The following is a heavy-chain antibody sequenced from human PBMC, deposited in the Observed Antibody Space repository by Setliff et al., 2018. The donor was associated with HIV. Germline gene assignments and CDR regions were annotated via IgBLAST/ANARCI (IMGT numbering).Heavy chain of an antibody. D-gene: IGHD1-26*01. CDR2: ISYDGRRE. Sequence: GGSLRLSCEASGFTFGDHYMTWIRQAPGKGLEWVAVISYDGRREHYADSVKGRFTISRDNAKNSLYLQMNSLRAEDTAVYYCARDREWELESLDYWGQGTLVTGSS. CDR3: ARDREWELESLDY. V-gene: IGHV3-33*08. J-gene: IGHJ4*02. CDR1: GFTFGDHY.